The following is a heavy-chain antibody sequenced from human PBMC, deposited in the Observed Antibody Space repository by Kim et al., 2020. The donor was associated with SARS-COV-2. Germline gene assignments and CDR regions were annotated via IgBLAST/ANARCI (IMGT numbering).Heavy chain of an antibody. Sequence: GGSLRLSCAASGFTFSSYSMNWVRQAPGKGLEWVSSISSSSSYIYYADSVKGRFTISRDNAKNSLYLQMNSLRAEDTAVYYCASDEIWFGEYFDYWGQGTLVTVSS. V-gene: IGHV3-21*01. D-gene: IGHD3-10*01. CDR3: ASDEIWFGEYFDY. J-gene: IGHJ4*02. CDR1: GFTFSSYS. CDR2: ISSSSSYI.